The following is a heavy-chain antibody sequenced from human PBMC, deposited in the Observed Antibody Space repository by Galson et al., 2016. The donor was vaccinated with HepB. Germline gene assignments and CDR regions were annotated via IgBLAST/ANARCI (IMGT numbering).Heavy chain of an antibody. D-gene: IGHD1/OR15-1a*01. CDR3: ARLIYRLPGTYGLDV. J-gene: IGHJ6*02. Sequence: SLRLSCAASGFTISSYIMDWVRQAPGKGLEWVLSISSSSNYIYYTDSVKGRFTISRDNAKNSLYLQMNSLRAEDTAVYYCARLIYRLPGTYGLDVWGQGTTVTVSS. CDR2: ISSSSNYI. CDR1: GFTISSYI. V-gene: IGHV3-21*01.